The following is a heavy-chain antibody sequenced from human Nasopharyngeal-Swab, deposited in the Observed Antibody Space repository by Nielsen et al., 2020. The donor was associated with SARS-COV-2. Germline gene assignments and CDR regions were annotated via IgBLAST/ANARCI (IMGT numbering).Heavy chain of an antibody. Sequence: GEPLKISCAASGFTFSSYAMHWVRQAPGKGLEWVAVISYDGSNKYYADSVKGRFTISRDNSKNTLYLQMNSLRAEDTAVYYCARDPDYYDSSGYWGSFDYWGQGTLVTVSS. D-gene: IGHD3-22*01. CDR2: ISYDGSNK. CDR1: GFTFSSYA. CDR3: ARDPDYYDSSGYWGSFDY. V-gene: IGHV3-30-3*01. J-gene: IGHJ4*02.